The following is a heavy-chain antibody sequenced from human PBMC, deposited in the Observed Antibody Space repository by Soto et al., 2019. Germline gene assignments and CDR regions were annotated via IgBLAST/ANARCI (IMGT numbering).Heavy chain of an antibody. J-gene: IGHJ5*02. CDR1: SYTFTSYG. V-gene: IGHV1-18*01. CDR2: ISAYNGNT. D-gene: IGHD6-13*01. Sequence: ASVKVSCKASSYTFTSYGISWVRQAPGQGLEWMGWISAYNGNTNYAQKLQGRVTMTTDTSTSTAYMELRSLRSDDTAVHYCARDGTSIAAAGTGWFDPWGQGTLVTVSS. CDR3: ARDGTSIAAAGTGWFDP.